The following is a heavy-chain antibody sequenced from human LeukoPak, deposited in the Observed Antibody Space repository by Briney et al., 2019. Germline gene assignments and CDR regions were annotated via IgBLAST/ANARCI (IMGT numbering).Heavy chain of an antibody. J-gene: IGHJ2*01. D-gene: IGHD6-19*01. CDR3: ARDVYTSGWRYFDL. CDR2: INPNSGDT. CDR1: GYTFSDHY. Sequence: ASVKVSCESSGYTFSDHYMHWVRQAPGQGPEWMGWINPNSGDTNYAQKFQGRVTMTRDASIGTAYMEVNRLRYDDTAVYYCARDVYTSGWRYFDLWGHGTLVTVSS. V-gene: IGHV1-2*02.